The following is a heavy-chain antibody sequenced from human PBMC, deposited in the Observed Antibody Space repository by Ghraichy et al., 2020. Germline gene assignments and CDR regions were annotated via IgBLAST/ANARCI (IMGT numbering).Heavy chain of an antibody. Sequence: TLSLTCTVSGGSISSGGYYWSWIRQHPGKGLEWIGYIYYSGSTYYNPSLKSRVTISVDTSKNQFSLKLSSVTAADTAVYYCARRVDSSGYSDYWGQGTLVTVSS. V-gene: IGHV4-31*03. J-gene: IGHJ4*02. CDR2: IYYSGST. D-gene: IGHD3-22*01. CDR3: ARRVDSSGYSDY. CDR1: GGSISSGGYY.